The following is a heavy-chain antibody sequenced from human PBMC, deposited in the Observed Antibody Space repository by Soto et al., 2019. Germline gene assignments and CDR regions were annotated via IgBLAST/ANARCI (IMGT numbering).Heavy chain of an antibody. Sequence: EVQLVESGGYFVQPGGSLRLSCVASGFTFSNYWMHWVRQAPGKGLVWVSRISPDGSSTNYADSVRGRFTISRDNAENTVYLQMNSLRAEDTAVYYSIRGLIDEYGDEYWGQGTLLTVSS. V-gene: IGHV3-74*01. D-gene: IGHD6-6*01. CDR3: IRGLIDEYGDEY. CDR1: GFTFSNYW. J-gene: IGHJ4*02. CDR2: ISPDGSST.